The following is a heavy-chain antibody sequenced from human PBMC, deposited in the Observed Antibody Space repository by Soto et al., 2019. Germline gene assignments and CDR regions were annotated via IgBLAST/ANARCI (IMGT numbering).Heavy chain of an antibody. Sequence: LRLSCAASGFTFSSYAMSWVRQAPGKGLEWVSAISGSGGSTYYADSVKGRFTISRDNSKNTLYLQMNSLRAEDTAVYYCAKANRLYYYGMDVWGQGTTVTVSS. J-gene: IGHJ6*02. CDR1: GFTFSSYA. V-gene: IGHV3-23*01. CDR3: AKANRLYYYGMDV. CDR2: ISGSGGST. D-gene: IGHD7-27*01.